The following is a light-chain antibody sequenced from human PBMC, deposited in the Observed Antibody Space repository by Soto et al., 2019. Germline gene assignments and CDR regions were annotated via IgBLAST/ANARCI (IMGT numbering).Light chain of an antibody. CDR3: NSYAGSSNYV. V-gene: IGLV2-8*01. J-gene: IGLJ1*01. CDR2: EVS. Sequence: QSVLTQPPSASGSPGQSVTISCTGTSSDVGDYNYVSWYQQHPGKAPKLMIYEVSKRPSGVPDRFSGSKSGSTASLTVSGLQAEDEAEYFCNSYAGSSNYVFGTGTKVTVL. CDR1: SSDVGDYNY.